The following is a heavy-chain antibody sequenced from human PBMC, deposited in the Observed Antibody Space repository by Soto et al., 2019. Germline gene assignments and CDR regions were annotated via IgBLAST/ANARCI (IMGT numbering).Heavy chain of an antibody. CDR2: ISAHNGNT. Sequence: QVQLVQSGAEVKKPGASVKVSCKASGYTFTSYGISWVRQAPGQGLERMGWISAHNGNTNYAQKLQGIVTMTTDTSTSTAYMELRSLRSDDTAVYYCARDRRHDFWIKGPHFDYWGQGTLVTVSA. CDR3: ARDRRHDFWIKGPHFDY. D-gene: IGHD3-3*01. CDR1: GYTFTSYG. J-gene: IGHJ4*02. V-gene: IGHV1-18*01.